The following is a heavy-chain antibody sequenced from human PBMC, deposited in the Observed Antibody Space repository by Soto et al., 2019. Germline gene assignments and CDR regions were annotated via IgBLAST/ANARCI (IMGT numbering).Heavy chain of an antibody. J-gene: IGHJ4*02. CDR1: GFTFSSSA. D-gene: IGHD3-10*02. CDR2: ISGSGGST. CDR3: AKGQGLFGAFDY. Sequence: EVQLLESGGGLVQPGGSLRLSCAASGFTFSSSAMSWVRQAPGKGLELVSAISGSGGSTYYADSVKGRFTISSDNSKNTLYLQMNRLRAEDTAVYYCAKGQGLFGAFDYWGQGTLVTVSS. V-gene: IGHV3-23*01.